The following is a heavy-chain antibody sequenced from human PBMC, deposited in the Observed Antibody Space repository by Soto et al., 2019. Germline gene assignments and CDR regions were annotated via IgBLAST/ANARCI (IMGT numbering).Heavy chain of an antibody. CDR2: IIPIFGTA. V-gene: IGHV1-69*06. Sequence: QVQLVQSGAEVKKPGSSVKVSCKASGGTFSSYAISWVRQAPGQGLEWMGGIIPIFGTANYAQKFQGRVTITADKSTSTAYMVLSSLRSEDTAVYYCARGTRWLAHRYRYFDLWGRGTLVTVSS. D-gene: IGHD6-19*01. CDR1: GGTFSSYA. J-gene: IGHJ2*01. CDR3: ARGTRWLAHRYRYFDL.